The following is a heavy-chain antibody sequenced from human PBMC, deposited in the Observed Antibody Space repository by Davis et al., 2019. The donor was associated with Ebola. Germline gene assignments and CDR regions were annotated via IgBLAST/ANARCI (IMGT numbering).Heavy chain of an antibody. CDR3: ARQAMRHYGSGSYGY. CDR1: GYSSTSYW. CDR2: IYPGDSDT. J-gene: IGHJ4*02. V-gene: IGHV5-51*01. D-gene: IGHD3-10*01. Sequence: PGGSLRLSCKGSGYSSTSYWIGWVRQMPGKGLEWMGIIYPGDSDTRYSPSFQGQVTISADKSISTAYLQWSSLKASDTAMYYCARQAMRHYGSGSYGYWGQGTLVTVSS.